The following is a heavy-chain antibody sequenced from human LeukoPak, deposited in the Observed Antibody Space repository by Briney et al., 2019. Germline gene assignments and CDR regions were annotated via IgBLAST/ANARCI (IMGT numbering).Heavy chain of an antibody. D-gene: IGHD3-10*01. J-gene: IGHJ4*02. Sequence: ASVKVSCKASGYAFTDYHLHWVRQAPGQGLEWMGVINPNNGDTNYAQKFKGRVTMTRDTSTSTVYVELSSLTSEDTAVYYCARERSGGYFDYWGLGTQVTVSS. CDR1: GYAFTDYH. CDR3: ARERSGGYFDY. CDR2: INPNNGDT. V-gene: IGHV1-46*01.